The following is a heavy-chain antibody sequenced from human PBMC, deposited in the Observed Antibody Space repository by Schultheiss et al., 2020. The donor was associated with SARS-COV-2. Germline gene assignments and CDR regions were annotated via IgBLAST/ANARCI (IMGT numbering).Heavy chain of an antibody. CDR3: ASTLSGYSYGYFDY. CDR2: IYYSGST. Sequence: SETLSLTCTVSGGSISSGGYYWSWIRQPPGKGLEWIGYIYYSGSTYYNPSLKSRVTISVDTSKNQFSLKLSSVTAADTAVYYCASTLSGYSYGYFDYWGQGTLVTVSS. V-gene: IGHV4-61*08. CDR1: GGSISSGGYY. D-gene: IGHD5-18*01. J-gene: IGHJ4*02.